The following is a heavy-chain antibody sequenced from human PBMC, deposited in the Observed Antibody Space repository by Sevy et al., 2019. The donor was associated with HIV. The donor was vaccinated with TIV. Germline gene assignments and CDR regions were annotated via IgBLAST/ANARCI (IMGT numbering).Heavy chain of an antibody. D-gene: IGHD2-15*01. CDR3: ARHRVVVAATLSMDV. CDR2: ISAYNGNT. V-gene: IGHV1-18*01. J-gene: IGHJ6*02. CDR1: GYTFTSYG. Sequence: ASVKVSCKASGYTFTSYGISWVRQAPGQGLEWMGWISAYNGNTNYALKLQGRVTMTTDTSTSTAYMELRSLRSDDTAVYYCARHRVVVAATLSMDVWGQGTTVTVSS.